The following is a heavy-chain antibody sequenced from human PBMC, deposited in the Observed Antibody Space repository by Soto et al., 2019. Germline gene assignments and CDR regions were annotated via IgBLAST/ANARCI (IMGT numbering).Heavy chain of an antibody. CDR2: IYYSGST. CDR1: GGSISSSSYY. D-gene: IGHD2-21*01. J-gene: IGHJ5*02. CDR3: ARLSPGDLPFDP. V-gene: IGHV4-39*01. Sequence: SETLSLTCTVSGGSISSSSYYWGWIRQPPGKGLEWIGSIYYSGSTYYNPSLKSRVTISVDTSKNQFSLKLSSVTAADTAVYYCARLSPGDLPFDPWGQGTLVTVSS.